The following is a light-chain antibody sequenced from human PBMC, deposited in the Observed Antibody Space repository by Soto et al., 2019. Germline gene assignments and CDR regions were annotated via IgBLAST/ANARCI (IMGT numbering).Light chain of an antibody. V-gene: IGKV1-39*01. CDR1: QTISNY. CDR3: QQSHSTPYT. CDR2: TAA. Sequence: DIQMTQSPSSLSPSVGDRVTITCRASQTISNYLNWYQQKPGKAPTLLIFTAASLQSGVPSRFSGSGSGTDFTLTISSLQPEDFATYYCQQSHSTPYTFGQGTKVEIK. J-gene: IGKJ2*01.